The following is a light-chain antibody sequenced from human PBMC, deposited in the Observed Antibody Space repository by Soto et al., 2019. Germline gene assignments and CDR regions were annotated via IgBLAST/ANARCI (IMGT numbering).Light chain of an antibody. V-gene: IGLV2-14*01. CDR2: EVS. CDR3: SPYTSNSIVI. CDR1: GSDVGDYNY. J-gene: IGLJ2*01. Sequence: QSALTQPASVSGSPGQSITISCTGTGSDVGDYNYVSWYQQHPGKAPKLMIYEVSHRLSGVSNRFSGSKSGYTASLTISGLQDEDEADYYCSPYTSNSIVIFGGGTKLTVL.